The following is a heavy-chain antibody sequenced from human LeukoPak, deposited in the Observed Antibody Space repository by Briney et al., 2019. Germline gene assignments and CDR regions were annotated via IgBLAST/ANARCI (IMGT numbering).Heavy chain of an antibody. Sequence: SAKVSCKASGGTFSSYAISWVRQAPGQGLEWMGGIIPIFGTANYAQKFQGRVTITADKSTSTAYMELSSLRSEDTAVYYCARGGVAARPMDYFDYWGQGTLVTVSS. D-gene: IGHD2-15*01. J-gene: IGHJ4*02. CDR3: ARGGVAARPMDYFDY. CDR1: GGTFSSYA. CDR2: IIPIFGTA. V-gene: IGHV1-69*06.